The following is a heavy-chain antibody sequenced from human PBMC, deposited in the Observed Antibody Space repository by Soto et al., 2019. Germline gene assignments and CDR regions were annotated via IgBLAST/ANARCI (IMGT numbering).Heavy chain of an antibody. CDR3: VRERGPFDAFDI. CDR1: GLTFSTCG. CDR2: LWSNGRNQ. Sequence: QVQLVESGGGVVQPGGSLRLSCTASGLTFSTCGMHWVRQAPGKGLEWVTVLWSNGRNQYYADSVKGRFTFSRDDSKNTRYLQINSLRAEDTAVEYCVRERGPFDAFDIWGQGTMVTVSS. V-gene: IGHV3-33*01. D-gene: IGHD3-16*01. J-gene: IGHJ3*02.